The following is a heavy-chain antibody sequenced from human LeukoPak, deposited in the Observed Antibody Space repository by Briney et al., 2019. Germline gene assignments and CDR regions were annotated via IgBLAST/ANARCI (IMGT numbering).Heavy chain of an antibody. V-gene: IGHV4-4*09. CDR2: IYTSGIT. J-gene: IGHJ6*03. CDR1: GNSMNKYQ. Sequence: SETLSLTCNVSGNSMNKYQWSWIRQPPGKGLEWIGNIYTSGITNYNPSLKSRVTISVDTSKSQLSLKLRSVTAADTAVYYCARRAHMDVWGKGTTVTVSS. CDR3: ARRAHMDV.